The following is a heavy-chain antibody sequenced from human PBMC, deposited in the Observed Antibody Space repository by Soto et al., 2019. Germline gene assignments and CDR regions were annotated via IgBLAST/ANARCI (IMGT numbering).Heavy chain of an antibody. J-gene: IGHJ4*02. D-gene: IGHD3-22*01. CDR3: ARASGVVANDY. CDR1: GFTFTSSA. Sequence: ASVKVSCKASGFTFTSSAVQWVRRDRGQRLEWIGWVVVGSGDTNYAQKFQGRVTMTRDTSTSTVYMELSSLRSEDTAVYYCARASGVVANDYWGQGSLVTVSS. V-gene: IGHV1-58*01. CDR2: VVVGSGDT.